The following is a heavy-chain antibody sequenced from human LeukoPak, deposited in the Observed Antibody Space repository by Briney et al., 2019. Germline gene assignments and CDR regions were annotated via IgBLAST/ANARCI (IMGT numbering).Heavy chain of an antibody. CDR1: GFTFSSYS. CDR2: ISWNSGSI. CDR3: AKDIFGGTTVTTHAFDI. D-gene: IGHD4-17*01. V-gene: IGHV3-9*01. J-gene: IGHJ3*02. Sequence: GGSLRLSCAASGFTFSSYSMNWVRQAPGKGLEWVSGISWNSGSIGYADSVKGRFTISRDNAKNSLYLQMNSLRAEDTALYYCAKDIFGGTTVTTHAFDIWGQGTMVTVSS.